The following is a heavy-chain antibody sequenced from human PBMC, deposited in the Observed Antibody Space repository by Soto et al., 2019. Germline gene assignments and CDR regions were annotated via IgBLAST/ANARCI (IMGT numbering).Heavy chain of an antibody. CDR3: AKDVLDYFDY. V-gene: IGHV3-23*01. J-gene: IGHJ4*02. Sequence: SGGSLRLSCAASGFTFSSYGMHWVRQAPGKGLEWVSAISGSGGSTYYADSVKGRFTISRDNSKNTLYLQMNSLRAEDTAVYYCAKDVLDYFDYWGQGTLVTVSS. CDR1: GFTFSSYG. D-gene: IGHD2-15*01. CDR2: ISGSGGST.